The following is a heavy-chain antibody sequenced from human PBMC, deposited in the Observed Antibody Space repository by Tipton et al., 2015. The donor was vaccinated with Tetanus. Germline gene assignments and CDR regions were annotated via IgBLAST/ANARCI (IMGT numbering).Heavy chain of an antibody. CDR1: GGSISSGTYY. CDR3: TRHVVEAVPRWFDP. J-gene: IGHJ5*02. V-gene: IGHV4-39*01. CDR2: VYYDGSA. Sequence: TLSLTCTVSGGSISSGTYYWGWIRQPPGEGLEWIASVYYDGSAYTNPSLKSRIAISIDTSGSQFSLKVHSVTAADTAFYYCTRHVVEAVPRWFDPWGQGTLVTVSS. D-gene: IGHD2-2*01.